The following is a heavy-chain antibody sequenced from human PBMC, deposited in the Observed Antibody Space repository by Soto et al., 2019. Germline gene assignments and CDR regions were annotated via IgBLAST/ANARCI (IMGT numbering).Heavy chain of an antibody. CDR1: GFTFSSYA. CDR3: AIDPNFDYGDYYFDY. D-gene: IGHD4-17*01. Sequence: GGSLSLSCAASGFTFSSYAMHWVRQAPGKGLEWVAVISYDGSNKYYADSVKGRFTISRDNSKNTLYLQMNSLRAEDTAEYYCAIDPNFDYGDYYFDYWGQGTLVTVSS. V-gene: IGHV3-30*04. J-gene: IGHJ4*02. CDR2: ISYDGSNK.